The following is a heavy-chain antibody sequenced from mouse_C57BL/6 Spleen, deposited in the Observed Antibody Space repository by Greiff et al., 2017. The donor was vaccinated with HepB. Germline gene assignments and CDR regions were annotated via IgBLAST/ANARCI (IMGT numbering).Heavy chain of an antibody. CDR2: ISDGGSYT. V-gene: IGHV5-4*01. D-gene: IGHD1-1*02. J-gene: IGHJ4*01. CDR3: ARDADYDYDAMDY. Sequence: EVQLVESGGGLVKPGGSLKLSCAASGFTFSSYAMSWVRQTPEQRLEWVATISDGGSYTYYPDNVKGRFTISRDNAKNNLYLQMSNLTSEDTAMYYCARDADYDYDAMDYWGQGTSVTVSS. CDR1: GFTFSSYA.